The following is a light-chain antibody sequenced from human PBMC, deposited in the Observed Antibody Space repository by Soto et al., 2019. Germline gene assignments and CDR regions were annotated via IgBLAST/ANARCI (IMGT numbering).Light chain of an antibody. V-gene: IGKV3-20*01. J-gene: IGKJ3*01. Sequence: EIVLTQSPGTLSLSPGERATLSCRASQSVGSSHLAWYQQKPGQAPSLLIHGASSRATGIPDRFSGSGSGTDFTLTISRLEPEDFAVYYCQHYGSSPFNFGPGTKVDIK. CDR1: QSVGSSH. CDR2: GAS. CDR3: QHYGSSPFN.